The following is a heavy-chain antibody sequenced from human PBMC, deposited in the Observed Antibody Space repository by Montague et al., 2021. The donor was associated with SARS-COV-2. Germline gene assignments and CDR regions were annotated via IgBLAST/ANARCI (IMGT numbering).Heavy chain of an antibody. CDR2: VYYTCST. D-gene: IGHD3-10*01. V-gene: IGHV4-59*01. CDR3: AWLLYHHYLYGSDV. CDR1: GGSISTSY. J-gene: IGHJ6*02. Sequence: SETLSLTCTVSGGSISTSYWSWIRQPPGQGLEWIGYVYYTCSTNYNPSLSSRVTISGDTSKNQFSLTLSSVSPAATDVSYCAWLLYHHYLYGSDVWGQGTTVTVSS.